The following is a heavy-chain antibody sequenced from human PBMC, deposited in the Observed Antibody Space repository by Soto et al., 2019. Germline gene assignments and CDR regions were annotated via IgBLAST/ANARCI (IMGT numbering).Heavy chain of an antibody. D-gene: IGHD2-15*01. Sequence: ASVKVSCKASGYTFTGYYMHWVRQAPGQGLEWMGWINPNSGGTNYAQKFQGWVTMTRDTSISTAYMELSRLRSDDTAVYYCARGGGRGVAATLLLRAHYMDVWGKGTTVTVSS. CDR3: ARGGGRGVAATLLLRAHYMDV. J-gene: IGHJ6*03. CDR2: INPNSGGT. CDR1: GYTFTGYY. V-gene: IGHV1-2*04.